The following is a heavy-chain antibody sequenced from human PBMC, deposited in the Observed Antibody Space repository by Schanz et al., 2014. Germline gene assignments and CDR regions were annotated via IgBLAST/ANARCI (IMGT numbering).Heavy chain of an antibody. Sequence: EVQLVESGGGLVQPGGSLRLSCAASGFTFSRYAMSWVRQAPGKGLEWVSVIYSDGRTYYGDSVKGRFTISRDNSKNTLYLQMNSLRAEDTAVYFCARDGGRDGYNLAFDVWGQGTLVTVSS. J-gene: IGHJ3*01. V-gene: IGHV3-66*01. CDR3: ARDGGRDGYNLAFDV. CDR2: IYSDGRT. D-gene: IGHD5-12*01. CDR1: GFTFSRYA.